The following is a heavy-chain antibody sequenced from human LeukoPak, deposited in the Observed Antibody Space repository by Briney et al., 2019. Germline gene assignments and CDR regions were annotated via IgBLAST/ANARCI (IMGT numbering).Heavy chain of an antibody. CDR2: MNPNSGNT. CDR3: ARYAKNSGSYD. D-gene: IGHD1-26*01. J-gene: IGHJ4*02. CDR1: GYTFTGYY. V-gene: IGHV1-8*02. Sequence: GASVKVSCKASGYTFTGYYMHWVRQAPGQGLEWMGWMNPNSGNTGYAQKFQGRVTMTRNTSISTAYMELSSLRSEDTAVYYCARYAKNSGSYDWGQGTLVTVSS.